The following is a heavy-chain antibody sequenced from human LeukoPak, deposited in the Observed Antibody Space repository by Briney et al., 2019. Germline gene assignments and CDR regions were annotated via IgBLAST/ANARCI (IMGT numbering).Heavy chain of an antibody. V-gene: IGHV1-69*13. Sequence: ASVKDSCKASGGTFSSYAISWVRQAPGQGLEWMGGIIPIFGTANYAQKFQGRVTITADESTSTAYMELSSLRSEDTAVYYCARDPRTYYYDSSGYYFDYWGQGTLVTVSS. D-gene: IGHD3-22*01. J-gene: IGHJ4*02. CDR2: IIPIFGTA. CDR3: ARDPRTYYYDSSGYYFDY. CDR1: GGTFSSYA.